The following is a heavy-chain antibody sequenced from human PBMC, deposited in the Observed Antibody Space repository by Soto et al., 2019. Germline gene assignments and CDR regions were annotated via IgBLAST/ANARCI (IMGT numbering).Heavy chain of an antibody. Sequence: PGGSLRLSCAASGFTFSDYYMTWIRQAPGKGLEWVSYISSSGNSIYYADSVKGRFTISRDNAKNSLYLQMNTLRAEDTAVYYCARGSGWYYFDYWGQGTLVTVSS. CDR1: GFTFSDYY. J-gene: IGHJ4*02. V-gene: IGHV3-11*01. CDR3: ARGSGWYYFDY. CDR2: ISSSGNSI. D-gene: IGHD6-19*01.